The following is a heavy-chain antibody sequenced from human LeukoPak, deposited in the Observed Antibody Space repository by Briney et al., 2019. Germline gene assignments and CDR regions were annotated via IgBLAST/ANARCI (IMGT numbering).Heavy chain of an antibody. CDR1: GGSISSSSYY. CDR3: ARLKVATGILEY. Sequence: SETLSLTCTVSGGSISSSSYYWGWIRQPPGKGLEWIGSIYYSGSTYYNPSLKSRVTISVDTSKNQFSLKLSSVTAADTAVYYCARLKVATGILEYWGQGTLVTVSS. V-gene: IGHV4-39*07. CDR2: IYYSGST. D-gene: IGHD5-12*01. J-gene: IGHJ4*02.